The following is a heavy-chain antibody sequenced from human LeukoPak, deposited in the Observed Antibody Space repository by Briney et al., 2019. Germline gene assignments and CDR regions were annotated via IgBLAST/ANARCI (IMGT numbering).Heavy chain of an antibody. J-gene: IGHJ4*02. Sequence: GGSLRLSCAASGFTFSTYWMSWVRQAPGKGLEWVANIQQDGSEKYYVDSVKGRFTISRDNAKNSLYLQMSSLRDEDTAVYYCARDKIVGATHFDYWGQGTLVTVSS. V-gene: IGHV3-7*01. D-gene: IGHD1-26*01. CDR3: ARDKIVGATHFDY. CDR2: IQQDGSEK. CDR1: GFTFSTYW.